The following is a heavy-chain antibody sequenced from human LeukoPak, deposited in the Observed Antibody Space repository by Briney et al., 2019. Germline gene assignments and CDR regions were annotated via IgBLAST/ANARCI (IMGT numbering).Heavy chain of an antibody. J-gene: IGHJ4*02. CDR2: IYYSGST. CDR3: ARGHGDY. CDR1: GGSISSGGYS. V-gene: IGHV4-30-4*07. Sequence: SETLSLTCAVSGGSISSGGYSWGWIRQPPGKGLEWIGYIYYSGSTYYNPSLKSRVTISVDTSKNQFSLKLSSVTAADTAVYYCARGHGDYWGQGTLVTVSS.